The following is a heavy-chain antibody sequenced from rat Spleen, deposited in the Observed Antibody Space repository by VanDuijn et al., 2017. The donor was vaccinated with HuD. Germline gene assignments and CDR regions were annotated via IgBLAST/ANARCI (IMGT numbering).Heavy chain of an antibody. D-gene: IGHD1-11*01. J-gene: IGHJ1*01. CDR1: GFTLSDYV. CDR2: ISPSGATT. V-gene: IGHV5-19*01. CDR3: ARQELRRPHWYFDF. Sequence: EVQLVESGGGLVQPGRSLKLSCAASGFTLSDYVMHWIRQAPTKGLEWVTSISPSGATTNYRDSVKGRFTISRDNAKSTLYLQMNSLRSEDTATYYCARQELRRPHWYFDFWGPGTMVTVSS.